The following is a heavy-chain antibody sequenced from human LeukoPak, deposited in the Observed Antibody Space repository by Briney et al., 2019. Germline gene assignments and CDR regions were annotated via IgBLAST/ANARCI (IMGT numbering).Heavy chain of an antibody. Sequence: GRSLRLSCAASGFTFDDYAMHWVRQAPGKGLEWVSGISWNSGSIGYADSVKGRFTISRDNAKNSLYLQMNSLRAEDMALYYCAKGRYSSSWSYLDYWGQGTLVTVSS. CDR3: AKGRYSSSWSYLDY. CDR1: GFTFDDYA. V-gene: IGHV3-9*03. D-gene: IGHD6-13*01. J-gene: IGHJ4*02. CDR2: ISWNSGSI.